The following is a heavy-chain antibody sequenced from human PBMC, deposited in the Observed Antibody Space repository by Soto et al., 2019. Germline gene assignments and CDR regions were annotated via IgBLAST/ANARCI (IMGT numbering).Heavy chain of an antibody. CDR1: GFTFNDYA. D-gene: IGHD1-7*01. CDR3: AKGGFHWNSYLDY. J-gene: IGHJ4*02. Sequence: EVQLVESGGGLVQPGRSLRLSCAASGFTFNDYAMHWVRQAPGKGLEWVSGISWNSGSIGYADSVKGRFTISRDNAKTSLYLQMNTLRAEDTALYCCAKGGFHWNSYLDYWGQGTLVTVAS. V-gene: IGHV3-9*01. CDR2: ISWNSGSI.